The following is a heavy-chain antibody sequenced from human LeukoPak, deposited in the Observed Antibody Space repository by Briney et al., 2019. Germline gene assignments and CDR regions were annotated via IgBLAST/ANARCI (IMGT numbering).Heavy chain of an antibody. CDR3: ARDHPPASGYSYGYNP. D-gene: IGHD5-18*01. V-gene: IGHV4-34*01. CDR2: INHSGST. CDR1: GGSFSGYY. J-gene: IGHJ5*02. Sequence: PSETLSLTCAVYGGSFSGYYWSWIRQPPGKGPEWIGEINHSGSTNYNPSLKSRVTISVDTSKNQFSLKLSSVTAADTAVYYCARDHPPASGYSYGYNPWGQGTLVTVSS.